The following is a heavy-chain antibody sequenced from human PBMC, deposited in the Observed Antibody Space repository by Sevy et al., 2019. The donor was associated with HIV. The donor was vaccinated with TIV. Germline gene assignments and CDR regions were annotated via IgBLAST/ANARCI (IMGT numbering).Heavy chain of an antibody. V-gene: IGHV3-33*03. CDR2: IWYDGSNQ. J-gene: IGHJ3*01. CDR1: GFSFRTYG. CDR3: ARLDFDV. Sequence: GGSLRLSCAASGFSFRTYGIHWVRQAPGKGLEWVAFIWYDGSNQLYADSVKGRFTISRDNSKDMVSLQMNSLRVEDTALYFCARLDFDVWAHGTMVTVSS.